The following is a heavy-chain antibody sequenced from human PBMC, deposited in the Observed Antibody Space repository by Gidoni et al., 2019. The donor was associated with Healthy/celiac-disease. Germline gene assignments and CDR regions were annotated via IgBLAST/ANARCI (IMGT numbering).Heavy chain of an antibody. CDR3: ARVQAVAGNLAESFDY. Sequence: QVQLVQSGAEVKKPGSSVTVSCMASGGTFSSYAISWVRQAPGQGLEWMGGIIPIFGTANDAQKFQGRVTITADKSTSTAYMELSSLRSEDTAVYYCARVQAVAGNLAESFDYWGQGTLVTVSS. CDR2: IIPIFGTA. D-gene: IGHD6-19*01. V-gene: IGHV1-69*06. CDR1: GGTFSSYA. J-gene: IGHJ4*02.